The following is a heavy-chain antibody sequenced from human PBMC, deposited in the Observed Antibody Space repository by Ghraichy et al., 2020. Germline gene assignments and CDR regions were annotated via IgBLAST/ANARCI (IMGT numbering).Heavy chain of an antibody. Sequence: GGSLRLSCAASGFTFSSYAMHWVRQAPGKGLEWVAVISYGGSNKYYADSVKGRFTISRDNSKNTLYLQMNSLRAEDTAVYYCAREQYHYGSSSGGMDVWGQGTTVTVSS. J-gene: IGHJ6*02. V-gene: IGHV3-30-3*01. D-gene: IGHD6-6*01. CDR1: GFTFSSYA. CDR2: ISYGGSNK. CDR3: AREQYHYGSSSGGMDV.